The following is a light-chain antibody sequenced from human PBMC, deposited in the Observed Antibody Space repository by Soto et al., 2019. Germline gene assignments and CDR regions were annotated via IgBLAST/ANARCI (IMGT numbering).Light chain of an antibody. J-gene: IGKJ5*01. CDR2: GAS. CDR1: QSVSSN. V-gene: IGKV3-15*01. CDR3: QQSYSTLT. Sequence: EIVMTPSPATLSVSPGERATLSCRASQSVSSNLAWYQQKPGQAPRLLIYGASTRATGIPARFSGSGSGTEFTLTISSLQSEDFATYYCQQSYSTLTFGQGTRLEIK.